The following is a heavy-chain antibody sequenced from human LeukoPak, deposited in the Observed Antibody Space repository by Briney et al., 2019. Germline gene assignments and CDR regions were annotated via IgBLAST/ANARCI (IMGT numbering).Heavy chain of an antibody. Sequence: WASVKVSCKASGYTFTSYDINWVRQATGQGLEWMGWMNPNSGGTNYAQKFQGRVTMTRDTSISTAYMELSRLRSDDTAVYYCARGGSGYDPYYYYYMDVWGKGTTVTVSS. V-gene: IGHV1-2*02. CDR2: MNPNSGGT. CDR1: GYTFTSYD. D-gene: IGHD5-12*01. CDR3: ARGGSGYDPYYYYYMDV. J-gene: IGHJ6*03.